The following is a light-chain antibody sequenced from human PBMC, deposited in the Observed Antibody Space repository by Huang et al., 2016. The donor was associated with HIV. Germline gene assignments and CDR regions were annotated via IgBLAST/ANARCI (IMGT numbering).Light chain of an antibody. CDR1: QRISNY. CDR3: QQSYTSPRT. CDR2: AAS. J-gene: IGKJ2*01. Sequence: DIQMTQSPSSLSASVGDRVTLTCRASQRISNYVNWYQQKPGRAPSRVIYAASTLQSGVPSRFSGDGSGTDFTLTINGLQSEDFATYFCQQSYTSPRTFGPGTKVE. V-gene: IGKV1-39*01.